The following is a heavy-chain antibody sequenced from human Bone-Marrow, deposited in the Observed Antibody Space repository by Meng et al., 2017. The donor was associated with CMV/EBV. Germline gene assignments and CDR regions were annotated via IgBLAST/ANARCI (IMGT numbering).Heavy chain of an antibody. D-gene: IGHD2-2*01. J-gene: IGHJ4*02. Sequence: ASVKVSCKASGYTFTSYDINWVRQATGQGLEWMGWMNPNSGNTGYAQKFQGRVTMTRNTSISTAYMGLSSLRSEDTAVYYGARGLLVVPAAISFDYWGQGTLVTVSS. CDR3: ARGLLVVPAAISFDY. CDR2: MNPNSGNT. V-gene: IGHV1-8*01. CDR1: GYTFTSYD.